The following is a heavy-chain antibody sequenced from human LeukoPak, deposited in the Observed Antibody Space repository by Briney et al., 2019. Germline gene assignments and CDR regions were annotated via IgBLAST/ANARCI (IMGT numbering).Heavy chain of an antibody. D-gene: IGHD4-17*01. V-gene: IGHV3-74*01. Sequence: GGSLRLSCAASGFTFSSYWMHWVRQAPGKGLVWVSRINSDGRSTSYADSVKGRFPISRDNAKNTLYRQMNSLRAEDTAVYYCARKGSDYEDAFDIWGQGTMVTVSS. CDR3: ARKGSDYEDAFDI. CDR2: INSDGRST. J-gene: IGHJ3*02. CDR1: GFTFSSYW.